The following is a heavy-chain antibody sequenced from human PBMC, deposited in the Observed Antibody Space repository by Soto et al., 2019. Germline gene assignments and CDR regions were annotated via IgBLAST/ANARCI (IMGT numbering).Heavy chain of an antibody. Sequence: QLLESGGGLVKPGESLRLSCAASGFAFSKSAMSWVRQAPGKGLEWVSTTSDTGTESFYADSVNGRFTISRDNSKSTLSLQMNSLRDDDTATYYCVKGVYGSGSDFFDCWGQGTPVTV. CDR2: TSDTGTES. J-gene: IGHJ4*02. V-gene: IGHV3-23*01. CDR3: VKGVYGSGSDFFDC. CDR1: GFAFSKSA. D-gene: IGHD6-13*01.